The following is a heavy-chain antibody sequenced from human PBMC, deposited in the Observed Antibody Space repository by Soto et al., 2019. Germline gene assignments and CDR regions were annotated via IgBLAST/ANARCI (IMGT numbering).Heavy chain of an antibody. Sequence: QVQLVQSGAEVKKPGSSVKVSCKASGGTSRSLSITWVRQAPGQGLEWMGGITPLFGIPNYPQKFQGRLKITADKSTGTAYLELSSLRSEDTAVYYCARDTHSAGGWFDTWGRGTLVTVSS. D-gene: IGHD2-15*01. CDR2: ITPLFGIP. CDR1: GGTSRSLS. CDR3: ARDTHSAGGWFDT. J-gene: IGHJ5*01. V-gene: IGHV1-69*17.